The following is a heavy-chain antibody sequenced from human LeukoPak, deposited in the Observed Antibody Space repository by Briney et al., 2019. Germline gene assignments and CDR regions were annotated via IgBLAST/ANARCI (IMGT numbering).Heavy chain of an antibody. V-gene: IGHV3-30-3*01. CDR2: ISNDGNNR. CDR3: AKDLAYYFDY. Sequence: GGSLRLSCAASGFTFSSYATHWVRQAPGKGLEWVAVISNDGNNRYYADSVKGRFTISRDNSKNTLSLQMNSLRAEDTAVYYCAKDLAYYFDYWGLGNLVTVSS. CDR1: GFTFSSYA. J-gene: IGHJ4*02. D-gene: IGHD3-3*02.